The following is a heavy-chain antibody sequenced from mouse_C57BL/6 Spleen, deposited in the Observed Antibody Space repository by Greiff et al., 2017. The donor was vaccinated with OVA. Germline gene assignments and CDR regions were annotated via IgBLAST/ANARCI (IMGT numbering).Heavy chain of an antibody. CDR1: GFTFSDYG. V-gene: IGHV5-17*01. CDR3: ARPYDYDDAMDY. J-gene: IGHJ4*01. Sequence: EVMLVESGGGLVKPGGSLKLSCAASGFTFSDYGMHWVRQAPEKGLEWVAYISSGSSTIYYADTVKGRFTISRDNAKNTLFLQMTSLRSEDTAMYYCARPYDYDDAMDYWGQGTSVTVSS. D-gene: IGHD2-4*01. CDR2: ISSGSSTI.